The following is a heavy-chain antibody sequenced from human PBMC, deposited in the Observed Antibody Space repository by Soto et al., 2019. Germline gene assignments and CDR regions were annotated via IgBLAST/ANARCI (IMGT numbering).Heavy chain of an antibody. D-gene: IGHD3-3*01. CDR1: GGSINIGGYY. CDR3: ARAQTFFGIITVFDN. Sequence: SETLSLTCTVSGGSINIGGYYWSCIRQHPGKGLEWIGDIYYRGSTNYNPSLKSRVTISIDTSKNQFSLKLSSVTAADTAVYYCARAQTFFGIITVFDNWGQGTLVTVSS. CDR2: IYYRGST. V-gene: IGHV4-31*03. J-gene: IGHJ4*02.